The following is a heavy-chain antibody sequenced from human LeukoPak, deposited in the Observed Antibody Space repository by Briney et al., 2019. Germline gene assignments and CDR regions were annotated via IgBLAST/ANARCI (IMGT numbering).Heavy chain of an antibody. J-gene: IGHJ6*03. CDR2: INWNGGST. Sequence: GGSLTLSCTVSGFTFSSYSMNWVRHAPGKGLEWVCGINWNGGSTGYADSVKGRFNISRDNAKNSLYLQMNRLRAEDTALYHCARAGNYDNSGYYFAYYYYMDVWGKGTTVTISS. CDR1: GFTFSSYS. V-gene: IGHV3-20*01. D-gene: IGHD3-22*01. CDR3: ARAGNYDNSGYYFAYYYYMDV.